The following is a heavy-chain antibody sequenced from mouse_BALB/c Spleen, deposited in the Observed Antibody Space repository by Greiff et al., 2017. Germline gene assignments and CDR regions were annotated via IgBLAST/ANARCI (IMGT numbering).Heavy chain of an antibody. D-gene: IGHD1-1*01. CDR2: ISSGGST. Sequence: EVKLVESGGGLVKPGGSLKLSCAASGFTFRSYAMSWVRQTPEKRLEWVASISSGGSTYYPDSVKGRFTISRDNARNILYLQMSSLRSEDTAMYYCARAPYGAWFAYWGQGTLVTVSA. CDR3: ARAPYGAWFAY. V-gene: IGHV5-6-5*01. J-gene: IGHJ3*01. CDR1: GFTFRSYA.